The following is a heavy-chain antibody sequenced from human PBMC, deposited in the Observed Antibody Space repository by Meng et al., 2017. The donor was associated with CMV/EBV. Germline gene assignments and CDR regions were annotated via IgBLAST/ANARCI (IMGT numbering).Heavy chain of an antibody. D-gene: IGHD1-26*01. CDR1: GGSFSGYY. V-gene: IGHV4-34*01. J-gene: IGHJ4*02. CDR3: ARRGRWEPTPDY. Sequence: SETLSLTCAVYGGSFSGYYWSWIRQPPGKGLEWIGEINHSGSTNYNPSLKSRVTISVDTSKNQFSLKLNSLTAADTAVYYCARRGRWEPTPDYWGQGTLVTVSS. CDR2: INHSGST.